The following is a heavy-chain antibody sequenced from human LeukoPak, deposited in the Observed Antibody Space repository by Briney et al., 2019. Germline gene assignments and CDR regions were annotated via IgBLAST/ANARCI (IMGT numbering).Heavy chain of an antibody. Sequence: SETLSLTCTVSGYSISSGYYWGWIRQPPGKGLEWIGHMYHSGDTNYNPSLKSRVTISVDTSKNQFSLKLSSVTAADTAVYFCARQYSSSRYYFDYWGQGTLVTVSS. CDR2: MYHSGDT. D-gene: IGHD6-13*01. CDR1: GYSISSGYY. J-gene: IGHJ4*02. CDR3: ARQYSSSRYYFDY. V-gene: IGHV4-38-2*02.